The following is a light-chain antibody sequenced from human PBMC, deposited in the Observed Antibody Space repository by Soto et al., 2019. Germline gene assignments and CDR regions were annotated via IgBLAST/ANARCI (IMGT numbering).Light chain of an antibody. CDR2: DDK. J-gene: IGLJ1*01. V-gene: IGLV3-21*02. CDR3: QVRERFSDHNFV. CDR1: NIGTKS. Sequence: SYELTQPPSVSVSPGQTASITCGGDNIGTKSVHWYQQRPGQAPALVVYDDKKRPSGIPERFSGSNSGNTATLTISRVETGDEADYYCQVRERFSDHNFVFGDGTKVTVL.